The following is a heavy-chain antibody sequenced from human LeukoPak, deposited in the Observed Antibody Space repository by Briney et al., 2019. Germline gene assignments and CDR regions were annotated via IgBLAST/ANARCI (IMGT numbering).Heavy chain of an antibody. V-gene: IGHV4-34*01. CDR2: INHSGST. J-gene: IGHJ4*02. CDR3: ARASSFGPFGFSRRGVDFDY. D-gene: IGHD3-16*01. CDR1: GGSFSGYY. Sequence: PSETLSLTCAVYGGSFSGYYWSWIRQPPGKGLEWIGEINHSGSTNYNPSLKSRVTISVDTSKNQFSPKLSSVTAADTAVYYCARASSFGPFGFSRRGVDFDYWGQGTLVTVSS.